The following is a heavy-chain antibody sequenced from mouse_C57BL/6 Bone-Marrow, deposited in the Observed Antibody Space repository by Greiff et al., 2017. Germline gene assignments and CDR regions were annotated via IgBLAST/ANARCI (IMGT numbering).Heavy chain of an antibody. CDR2: ISSGGSYT. CDR3: ARLITTSYYYAMDY. J-gene: IGHJ4*01. Sequence: DVKLVESGADLVKPGGSLKLSCAASGFTFSSYGMSWVRQTPDKRLEWVATISSGGSYTYYPDSVKGRFTISRDTAKNTLYLQMSSLKSEDTDMYYCARLITTSYYYAMDYWGQGTSVTVSS. CDR1: GFTFSSYG. D-gene: IGHD2-4*01. V-gene: IGHV5-6*02.